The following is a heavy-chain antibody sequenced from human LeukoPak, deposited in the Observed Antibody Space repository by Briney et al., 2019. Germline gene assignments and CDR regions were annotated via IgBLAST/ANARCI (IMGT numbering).Heavy chain of an antibody. D-gene: IGHD6-19*01. CDR3: ARDKVAGTNWYFDL. V-gene: IGHV4-59*01. CDR1: GGSISSYY. Sequence: PSETLSLTCTVSGGSISSYYWSWIRQPPGKGLEWIGYIYYSGSTNYNPSLKSRVTISVDTSKNQFSLKLSSVTAADTAVYYCARDKVAGTNWYFDLWGRSTLVTVSS. J-gene: IGHJ2*01. CDR2: IYYSGST.